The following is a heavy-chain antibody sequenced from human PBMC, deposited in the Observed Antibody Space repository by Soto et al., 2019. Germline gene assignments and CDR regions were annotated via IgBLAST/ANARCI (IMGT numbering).Heavy chain of an antibody. D-gene: IGHD3-3*01. CDR1: GGTFSSYD. V-gene: IGHV1-69*13. CDR3: ARGLRRSHYYSDYYGMDV. Sequence: SVKVSCKASGGTFSSYDTSWVRQAPGQGLEWMGGIIPKFGTTNYAQKFQGRVTITADESTSTAYMDLSSLRSEDTAVYYCARGLRRSHYYSDYYGMDVWGQGTMVPVSS. CDR2: IIPKFGTT. J-gene: IGHJ6*02.